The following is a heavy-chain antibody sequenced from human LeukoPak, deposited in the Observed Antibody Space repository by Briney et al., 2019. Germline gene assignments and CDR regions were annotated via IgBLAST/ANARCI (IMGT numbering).Heavy chain of an antibody. D-gene: IGHD3/OR15-3a*01. V-gene: IGHV3-7*01. Sequence: GGSLRLSCAASGFTFSSYWMSWVRQAPGKGLEWVANIKQDGSEKYYVDSVKGRFTISRDNAKNSLYLQMNSLRAEDTAVYYCARWTKGLRATAFFGPSFDYWGQGTLVTVSS. CDR1: GFTFSSYW. CDR2: IKQDGSEK. CDR3: ARWTKGLRATAFFGPSFDY. J-gene: IGHJ4*02.